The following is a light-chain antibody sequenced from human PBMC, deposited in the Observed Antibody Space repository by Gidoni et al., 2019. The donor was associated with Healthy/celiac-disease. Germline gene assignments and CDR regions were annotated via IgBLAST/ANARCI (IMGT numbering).Light chain of an antibody. CDR3: QSYDSSLSGWV. Sequence: QSVLTHPPSVSVAPGQRVTISCTGSSSNIGAGYDVHWYKQLPGTAPKLLIYGNSNRPSGVPDRFSGSKSGTSASLAITGLQAEDEADYYCQSYDSSLSGWVFGGGTKLTVL. V-gene: IGLV1-40*01. CDR1: SSNIGAGYD. CDR2: GNS. J-gene: IGLJ3*02.